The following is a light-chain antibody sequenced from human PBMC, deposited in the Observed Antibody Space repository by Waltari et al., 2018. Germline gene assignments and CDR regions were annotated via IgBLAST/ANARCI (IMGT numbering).Light chain of an antibody. CDR2: GAS. V-gene: IGKV3-15*01. Sequence: EVVMTQSPATLSVSPGERATLSCRASQSVSSNSAWYQQKPGQAPRLLIYGASTRATGIPARFSGSGSGTEFTLTISSLQSEDFGVYYCQQYNDWPPRYTFGQGTKLEIK. CDR3: QQYNDWPPRYT. CDR1: QSVSSN. J-gene: IGKJ2*01.